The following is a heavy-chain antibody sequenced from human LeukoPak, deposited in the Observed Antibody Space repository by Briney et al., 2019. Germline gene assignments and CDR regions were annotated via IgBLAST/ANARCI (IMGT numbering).Heavy chain of an antibody. CDR1: GRSFSGYY. V-gene: IGHV4-34*01. Sequence: SETLSLTCAVYGRSFSGYYWSWIRQPPGKGLEWIGEINHSGSTNYNPSLKSRVTISVDTSKNQFSLKLSSVTAADTAVYYCASPVHNAFDIWGQGTMVTVSS. CDR2: INHSGST. CDR3: ASPVHNAFDI. J-gene: IGHJ3*02.